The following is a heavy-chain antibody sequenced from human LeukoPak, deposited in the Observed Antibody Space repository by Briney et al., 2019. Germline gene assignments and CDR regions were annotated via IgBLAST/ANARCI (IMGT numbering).Heavy chain of an antibody. V-gene: IGHV4-59*02. Sequence: PETLSLTCTVSGGSVTKYYWHWIRQAPGKGLEWIGFIFHTGITKYNPSLKSRVTISVDTSKNQFSLKLTSVTAADTAVYFCARDLFPINWFESWGQGTLVTVPS. CDR3: ARDLFPINWFES. J-gene: IGHJ5*01. D-gene: IGHD2-2*02. CDR1: GGSVTKYY. CDR2: IFHTGIT.